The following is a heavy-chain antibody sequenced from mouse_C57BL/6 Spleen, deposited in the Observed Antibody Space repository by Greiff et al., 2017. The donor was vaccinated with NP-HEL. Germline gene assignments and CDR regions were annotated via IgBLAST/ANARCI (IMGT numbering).Heavy chain of an antibody. CDR1: GFTFSSYA. Sequence: VQLKESGGGLVKPGGSLKLSCAASGFTFSSYAMSWVRQTPEKRLEWVATISDGGSYTYYPDNVKGRFTISRDNAKNNLYLQMSHLKSEDTAMYYCARGNYGTREYFDVWGTGTTVTVSS. V-gene: IGHV5-4*01. J-gene: IGHJ1*03. D-gene: IGHD1-1*01. CDR2: ISDGGSYT. CDR3: ARGNYGTREYFDV.